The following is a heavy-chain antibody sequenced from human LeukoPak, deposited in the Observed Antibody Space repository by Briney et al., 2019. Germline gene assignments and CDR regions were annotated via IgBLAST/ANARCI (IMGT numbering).Heavy chain of an antibody. V-gene: IGHV1-18*04. CDR2: VSGNNGHT. CDR3: ASWIPNPRYYYYYGMDV. J-gene: IGHJ6*04. D-gene: IGHD1-14*01. Sequence: ASVKVSCKASGYTFTNYGITWVRQAPGQGLEWMGWVSGNNGHTKYAQTLQGRVTMTTDTSTNTAYMELRSLRSEDTAVYYCASWIPNPRYYYYYGMDVWGKGTTVTVSS. CDR1: GYTFTNYG.